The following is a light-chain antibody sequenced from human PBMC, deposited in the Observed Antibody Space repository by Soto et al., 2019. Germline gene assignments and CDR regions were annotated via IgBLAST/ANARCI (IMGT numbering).Light chain of an antibody. CDR2: TNH. V-gene: IGLV1-44*01. CDR3: AAWDDRLSSPV. CDR1: SSNIETNT. Sequence: QSVLTQPPSASATPGQRVTISCSGTSSNIETNTVSWYQHLPGTAPKLLIYTNHQRPSGVPDRFSGSKSGTSASLAISGLHSEDEADYYCAAWDDRLSSPVFGGGTKLTVL. J-gene: IGLJ3*02.